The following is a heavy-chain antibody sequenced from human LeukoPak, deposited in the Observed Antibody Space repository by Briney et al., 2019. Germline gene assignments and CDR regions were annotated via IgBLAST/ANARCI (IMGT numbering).Heavy chain of an antibody. V-gene: IGHV3-7*01. CDR3: ARALYNSGWYPDYFDS. D-gene: IGHD6-13*01. J-gene: IGHJ4*02. CDR2: IKRDGSDK. Sequence: GGSLRLSCAASGFTFSNYWMSWVRQAPGKGLEWVANIKRDGSDKYYVVSVEGRFTISRDNAKNSLFLQMSGLRAEDTAMYCCARALYNSGWYPDYFDSWGQGTLVTVSS. CDR1: GFTFSNYW.